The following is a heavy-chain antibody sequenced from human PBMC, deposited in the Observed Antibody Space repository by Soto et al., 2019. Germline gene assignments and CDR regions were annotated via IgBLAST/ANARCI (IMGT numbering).Heavy chain of an antibody. V-gene: IGHV4-59*01. J-gene: IGHJ5*02. CDR3: ARGGIAVAGP. D-gene: IGHD6-19*01. Sequence: SETLSLTCTVSAASFSKYYWSWIRQPPGKGLEWIGYIYYSGSTNYNPSLKSRVTISVDTSKNQFSLKLSSVTAADTAVYYCARGGIAVAGPWGQGTLVTVSS. CDR2: IYYSGST. CDR1: AASFSKYY.